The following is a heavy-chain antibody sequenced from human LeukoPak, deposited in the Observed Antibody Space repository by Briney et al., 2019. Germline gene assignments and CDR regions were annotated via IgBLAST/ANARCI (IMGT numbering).Heavy chain of an antibody. CDR1: GFTFGNYW. Sequence: GGSLRLSCAASGFTFGNYWMHWVRQAPGKGLLWVSCISDDGGSANYADSVQGRFTISRVNAKNPVYLQMHSLRAEDTAVYYCVRGYCSRTTCYRGAYWGQGTLVTVSS. V-gene: IGHV3-74*01. J-gene: IGHJ4*02. D-gene: IGHD2-2*01. CDR2: ISDDGGSA. CDR3: VRGYCSRTTCYRGAY.